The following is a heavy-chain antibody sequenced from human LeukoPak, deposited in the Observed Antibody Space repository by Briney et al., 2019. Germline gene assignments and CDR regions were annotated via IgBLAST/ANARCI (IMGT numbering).Heavy chain of an antibody. V-gene: IGHV3-23*01. D-gene: IGHD1-26*01. CDR3: VKGTDIVGATLLDY. J-gene: IGHJ4*02. CDR2: ISGSGDTT. CDR1: GFTFSSYA. Sequence: GGSLRLSCTASGFTFSSYAMSWVRQAPGKGLEWVSGISGSGDTTYYADSVKGRFTISRDNSKKTLHMKMNSLRAEDTAVYTCVKGTDIVGATLLDYWGQGTRVTVSS.